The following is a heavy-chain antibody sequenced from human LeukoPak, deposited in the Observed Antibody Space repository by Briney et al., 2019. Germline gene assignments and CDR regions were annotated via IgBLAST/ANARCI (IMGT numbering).Heavy chain of an antibody. D-gene: IGHD3-10*01. CDR2: MNPKSGDR. CDR1: GYTLTSHD. CDR3: ARDLYGSGSSGFDP. Sequence: ASVKVSCKGSGYTLTSHDINWGRQAAGQGLEWMGGMNPKSGDRGYAQKVQDRVAMTRDTSINKVYMELSSLTSEDTAVYYCARDLYGSGSSGFDPWGQGILVTVSS. J-gene: IGHJ5*02. V-gene: IGHV1-8*01.